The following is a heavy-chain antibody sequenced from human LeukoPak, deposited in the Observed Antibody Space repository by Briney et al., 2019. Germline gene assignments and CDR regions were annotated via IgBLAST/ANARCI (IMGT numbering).Heavy chain of an antibody. V-gene: IGHV3-7*03. J-gene: IGHJ4*02. CDR3: AREYSSSWYSLGALGY. CDR2: IKQDGSEK. CDR1: GLTFSRYW. Sequence: TGGSLRLSCAASGLTFSRYWMTWFRQAPGKGLEWVANIKQDGSEKYYVDSVKGRFTISRDNAKNSLYLQMNSLRAEDTAVYYCAREYSSSWYSLGALGYWGQGTLVTVSS. D-gene: IGHD6-13*01.